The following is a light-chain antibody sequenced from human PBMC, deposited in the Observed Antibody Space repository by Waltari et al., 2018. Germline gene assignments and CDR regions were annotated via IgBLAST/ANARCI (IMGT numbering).Light chain of an antibody. Sequence: QSALTQLPSASGSPGQSVTISCTGTSSDVGVYNYVSWYQQHPGKAPKLMIYEVSKRPSGVPDRFSGSKSGNTASLTVSGLQAEDEADYYCSSYAGSNNLVFGGGTKLTVL. CDR1: SSDVGVYNY. V-gene: IGLV2-8*01. J-gene: IGLJ2*01. CDR2: EVS. CDR3: SSYAGSNNLV.